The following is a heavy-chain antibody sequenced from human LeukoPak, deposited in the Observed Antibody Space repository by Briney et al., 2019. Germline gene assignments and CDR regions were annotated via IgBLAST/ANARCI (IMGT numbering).Heavy chain of an antibody. Sequence: SETLSLTCAVSGGSISSSNWWSWVRQPPGEGLEWIGEIYHSGSTNYNPSLKSRVTISVDKSKNQFSLKLGSVTAADTAVYYCAGDSVEKTFDYWGQGTLVTVSS. CDR1: GGSISSSNW. CDR2: IYHSGST. J-gene: IGHJ4*02. V-gene: IGHV4-4*02. CDR3: AGDSVEKTFDY.